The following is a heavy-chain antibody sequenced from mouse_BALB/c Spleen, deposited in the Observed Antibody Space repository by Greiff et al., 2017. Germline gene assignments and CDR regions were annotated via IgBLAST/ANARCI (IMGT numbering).Heavy chain of an antibody. CDR3: ARWASSGYEFDY. Sequence: QVQLQQPGAELVKPGASVKLSCKASGYTFTSYWMHWVKQRPGQGLEWIGEINPSNGRTNYNEKFKSKATLTVDKSSSTAYMQLSSLTSEDSAVYYWARWASSGYEFDYWGQGTTLTVSS. CDR1: GYTFTSYW. D-gene: IGHD3-1*01. J-gene: IGHJ2*01. V-gene: IGHV1S81*02. CDR2: INPSNGRT.